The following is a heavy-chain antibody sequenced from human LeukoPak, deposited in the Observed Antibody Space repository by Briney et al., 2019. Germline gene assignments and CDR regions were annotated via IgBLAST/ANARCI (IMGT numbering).Heavy chain of an antibody. CDR3: ARDRGGSYGFDP. V-gene: IGHV3-23*01. J-gene: IGHJ5*02. CDR1: GFTFSVHG. CDR2: ISPGGDIT. Sequence: GGSLRLSCAASGFTFSVHGINWVRQAPGKGLEWVSAISPGGDITYYTHSVQGRFTISRDNSRNMVYVQMNSLRVEDTAVYYCARDRGGSYGFDPWGQGTLVTVSS. D-gene: IGHD1-26*01.